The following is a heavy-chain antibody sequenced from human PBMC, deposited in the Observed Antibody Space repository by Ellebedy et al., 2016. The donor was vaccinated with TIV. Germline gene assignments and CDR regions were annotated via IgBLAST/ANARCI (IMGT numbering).Heavy chain of an antibody. Sequence: GGSLRLSCAASGFTFSDYYMSWIRQAPGKGLEWVSYISSSDSTIYYADSVKGRFTISRDNAKNSLYLQMNSLRAEDTAVYYCARDYYDSSGPSDCWGQGTLVTVSS. V-gene: IGHV3-11*01. J-gene: IGHJ4*02. D-gene: IGHD3-22*01. CDR3: ARDYYDSSGPSDC. CDR2: ISSSDSTI. CDR1: GFTFSDYY.